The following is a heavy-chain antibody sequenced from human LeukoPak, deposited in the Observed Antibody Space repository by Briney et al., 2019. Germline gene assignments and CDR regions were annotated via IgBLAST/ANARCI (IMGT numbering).Heavy chain of an antibody. CDR3: ARDPSGSGWRNFDY. D-gene: IGHD6-19*01. V-gene: IGHV4-4*02. CDR2: IYHSGST. Sequence: SETLSLTCAVSGGXISSYNSWRWVRPPPGKGVWGSGGIYHSGSTNYNPSLKSRVTISVDKSKNQFSLKLSSVTAADTAVYYCARDPSGSGWRNFDYWGQGTLVTVSS. CDR1: GGXISSYNS. J-gene: IGHJ4*02.